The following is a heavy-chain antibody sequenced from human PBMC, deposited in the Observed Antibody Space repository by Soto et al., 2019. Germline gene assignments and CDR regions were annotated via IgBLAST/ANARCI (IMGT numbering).Heavy chain of an antibody. V-gene: IGHV3-21*01. Sequence: GGALILTCATSGFTFSTYTMNWVRQAPGKGLEWVASITSTSSYMYYADSVKGRFTVSRDNAKNSLFLQMNSLRAEDTALYYCAREVRRGWFDPWGQGTMVTVSS. CDR1: GFTFSTYT. CDR3: AREVRRGWFDP. J-gene: IGHJ5*02. CDR2: ITSTSSYM.